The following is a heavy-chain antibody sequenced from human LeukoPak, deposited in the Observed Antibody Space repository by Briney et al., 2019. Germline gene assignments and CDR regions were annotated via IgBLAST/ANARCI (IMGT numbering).Heavy chain of an antibody. CDR3: VKVAVQTQVVPAAIFFDY. V-gene: IGHV4-4*02. D-gene: IGHD2-2*01. CDR1: GGSISSSNW. Sequence: PSETLSLTCAVSGGSISSSNWWSWVRQPPGKGLEWIGEIYHSGSTNYNPSLKSRVTISVDKSKNQFSLKLSSVTAADTAVYYCVKVAVQTQVVPAAIFFDYWGQGTLVTVSS. CDR2: IYHSGST. J-gene: IGHJ4*02.